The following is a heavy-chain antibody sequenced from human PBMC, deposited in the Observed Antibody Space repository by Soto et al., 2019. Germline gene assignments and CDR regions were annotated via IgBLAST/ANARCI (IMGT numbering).Heavy chain of an antibody. V-gene: IGHV4-34*01. CDR1: GGSFSGYY. J-gene: IGHJ4*02. Sequence: QVQLQQWGAGLLKPSETLSLTCAVYGGSFSGYYWTWIRQPPGTGLEWIGEINHSGSTNYHPSLKSRVTISVDTSTNQFSLKLTSVTAADTAVYYCARDKITGLFDYWGQGTLVTVSS. D-gene: IGHD2-8*02. CDR2: INHSGST. CDR3: ARDKITGLFDY.